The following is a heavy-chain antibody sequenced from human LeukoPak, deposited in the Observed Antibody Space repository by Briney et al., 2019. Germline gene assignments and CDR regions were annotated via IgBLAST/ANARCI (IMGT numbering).Heavy chain of an antibody. CDR2: ISYDGSNK. CDR1: GFIFSSYG. CDR3: AKLGVVGANYFDY. Sequence: GGSLRLSCAASGFIFSSYGMHWVRQAPGKGLGWVAVISYDGSNKYYADSVKGRFTISRDNSKNTLYLQMNSLRAEDTAVYYCAKLGVVGANYFDYWGQGTLVTVSS. J-gene: IGHJ4*02. V-gene: IGHV3-30*18. D-gene: IGHD1-26*01.